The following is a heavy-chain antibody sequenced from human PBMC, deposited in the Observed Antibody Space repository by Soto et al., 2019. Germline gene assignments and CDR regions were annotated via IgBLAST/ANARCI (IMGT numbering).Heavy chain of an antibody. V-gene: IGHV4-30-4*01. J-gene: IGHJ6*02. CDR2: IYYSGST. CDR3: ARDQSLDYGMDV. Sequence: PSETLSLTCTVSGGSISSGDYYWSWIRQPPGKGLEWIGYIYYSGSTYYNPSLKSRVTISVDTSKNQFSLKLSSVTAADTAVYYCARDQSLDYGMDVWGQGTTVTDSS. CDR1: GGSISSGDYY.